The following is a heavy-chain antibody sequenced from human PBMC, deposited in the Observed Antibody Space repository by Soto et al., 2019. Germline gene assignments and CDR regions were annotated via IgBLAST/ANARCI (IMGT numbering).Heavy chain of an antibody. CDR2: INHSGST. D-gene: IGHD2-15*01. CDR1: GGSFSGYY. CDR3: ARGVRGSWYSRWFDP. Sequence: SETLSRTCAVYGGSFSGYYWSWIRQPPGKGLEWIGEINHSGSTNYNPSLKSRVTISVDTSKNQFSLKLSSVTAADTAVYYCARGVRGSWYSRWFDPWGQGTLVTVSS. V-gene: IGHV4-34*01. J-gene: IGHJ5*02.